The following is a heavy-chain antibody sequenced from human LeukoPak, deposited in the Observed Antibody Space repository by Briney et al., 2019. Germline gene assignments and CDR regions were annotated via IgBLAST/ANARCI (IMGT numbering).Heavy chain of an antibody. CDR2: INPNSGGT. D-gene: IGHD6-13*01. Sequence: ASVKVSCKTSGYTFTGYYMHWVRQAPGQGLEWMGWINPNSGGTNYAQKFQGRVTMTRDTSISTAYMELSRLRSDDTAVYYCARSVSEAAAGEDWFDPWGQGTLVTVSS. CDR3: ARSVSEAAAGEDWFDP. CDR1: GYTFTGYY. V-gene: IGHV1-2*02. J-gene: IGHJ5*02.